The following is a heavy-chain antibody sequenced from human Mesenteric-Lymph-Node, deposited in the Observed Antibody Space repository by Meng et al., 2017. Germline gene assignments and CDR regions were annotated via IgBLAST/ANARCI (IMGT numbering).Heavy chain of an antibody. CDR3: ARGGYYSFDY. V-gene: IGHV4-31*03. Sequence: QVQLQESGPRLGKPSQTLSLTCTVSGGSISSGGYYWSCIRQHPGKGLEWIGEIYHSGSTNYNPSLKSRVTISVDKSKNQFSLKLTSVTAADTAVYYCARGGYYSFDYWGQGTLVTAPQ. D-gene: IGHD5-18*01. J-gene: IGHJ4*02. CDR1: GGSISSGGYY. CDR2: IYHSGST.